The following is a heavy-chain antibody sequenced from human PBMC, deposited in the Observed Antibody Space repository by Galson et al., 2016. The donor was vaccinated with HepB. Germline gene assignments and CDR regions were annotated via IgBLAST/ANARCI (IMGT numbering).Heavy chain of an antibody. D-gene: IGHD1-26*01. CDR3: VRAWSGSSPDY. V-gene: IGHV3-64D*09. Sequence: SLRLSCAASGFSFTTYYMDWVRQAPGKRLEYVSGISNNGGAKYHADSVKGRFTISRDNSKNTVDLLMSSLRPEDTAVYYCVRAWSGSSPDYWGQGTQVTVSS. CDR2: ISNNGGAK. CDR1: GFSFTTYY. J-gene: IGHJ4*02.